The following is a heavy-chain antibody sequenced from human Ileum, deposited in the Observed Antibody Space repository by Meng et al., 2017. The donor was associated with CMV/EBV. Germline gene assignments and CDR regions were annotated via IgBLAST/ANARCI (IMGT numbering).Heavy chain of an antibody. V-gene: IGHV3-48*04. Sequence: GGSLRLSCAASGFTFSSYSMNWVRQAPGKGLEWVSYISSSSSTIYYADSVKGRFTISRDNAKNSLYLQMNSLRAEDTAVYYCARAPTIAAAGTPNYYYYYGMDVWGQGTTVTGSS. CDR2: ISSSSSTI. CDR3: ARAPTIAAAGTPNYYYYYGMDV. CDR1: GFTFSSYS. D-gene: IGHD6-13*01. J-gene: IGHJ6*02.